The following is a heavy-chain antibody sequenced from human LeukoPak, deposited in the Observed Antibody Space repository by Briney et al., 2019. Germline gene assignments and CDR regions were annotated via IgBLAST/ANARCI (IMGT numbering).Heavy chain of an antibody. D-gene: IGHD2-21*02. Sequence: SETLSLTCTVSGGSISTYYWCWIRQPPGKALEWVGYVYYSGITNSNPSLTSRVNIEVDTSKNQFSLRLRSVTAADTAVYYCAREGDSSNFDFWGQGILVTVSS. CDR3: AREGDSSNFDF. V-gene: IGHV4-59*01. CDR1: GGSISTYY. CDR2: VYYSGIT. J-gene: IGHJ4*02.